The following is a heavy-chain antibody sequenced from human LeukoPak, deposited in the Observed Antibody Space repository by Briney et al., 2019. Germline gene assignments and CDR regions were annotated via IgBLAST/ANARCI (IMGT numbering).Heavy chain of an antibody. Sequence: GGSLRLSCAASVFTFSNYWMIWVRQAPGKGLEWVGNIKQDGSEKRYADSVRGRFSISRDNAQTSLYLQMNSLRAEDTAVYYCARASDPWLQLTWGQGTLVTVSS. CDR3: ARASDPWLQLT. D-gene: IGHD5-24*01. CDR2: IKQDGSEK. J-gene: IGHJ5*02. V-gene: IGHV3-7*05. CDR1: VFTFSNYW.